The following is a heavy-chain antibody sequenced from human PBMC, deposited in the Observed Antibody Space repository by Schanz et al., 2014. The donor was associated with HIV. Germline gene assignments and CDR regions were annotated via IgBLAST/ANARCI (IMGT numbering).Heavy chain of an antibody. CDR3: AREPSFSGLDV. CDR2: FNPNSGGR. D-gene: IGHD6-6*01. CDR1: GYTFTGYY. J-gene: IGHJ6*02. Sequence: QVQLVQSGGEVKKPGASVKVSCKASGYTFTGYYLHWIRQAPGQGLEWMGWFNPNSGGRIYPQKFEGRVTMTRDTSISTAYMELSSLRYDDTAVYYCAREPSFSGLDVWGQGTTVIVSS. V-gene: IGHV1-2*02.